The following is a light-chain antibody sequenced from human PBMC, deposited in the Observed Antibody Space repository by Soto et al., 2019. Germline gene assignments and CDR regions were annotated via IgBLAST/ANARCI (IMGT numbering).Light chain of an antibody. Sequence: QSVLTQPASVSGSPGQSITISCTGTSSDVGSYNLVSWYQQHPGKAPKLMIYEGSKRPSGVSNRFSGSKSGNTASLTISGLQAEDEADYYCCSYAGSSTFEGDVVFGGGTKLTVL. CDR1: SSDVGSYNL. J-gene: IGLJ2*01. CDR2: EGS. V-gene: IGLV2-23*03. CDR3: CSYAGSSTFEGDVV.